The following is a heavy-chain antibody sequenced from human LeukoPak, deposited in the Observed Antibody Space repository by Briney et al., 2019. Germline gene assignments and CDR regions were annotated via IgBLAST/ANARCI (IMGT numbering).Heavy chain of an antibody. V-gene: IGHV3-23*01. CDR2: IRDSGSST. J-gene: IGHJ4*02. CDR1: GFTFSSYA. D-gene: IGHD6-13*01. CDR3: AKAHSISWPYAFDS. Sequence: GGALRLSCAASGFTFSSYAMSWVRQAPGKGLEWVSAIRDSGSSTHYADSVKGRFTTSRDNSKNTLFLQMNSLRAEDTAIYYCAKAHSISWPYAFDSWGQGTLVTVSS.